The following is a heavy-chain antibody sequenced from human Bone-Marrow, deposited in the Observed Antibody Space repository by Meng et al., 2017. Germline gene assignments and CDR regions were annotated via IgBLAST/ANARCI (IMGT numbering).Heavy chain of an antibody. Sequence: GESLEISCAASGFTFSNAWMSWVRQAPGKGLEWVGRIKSKTDGGTTDYAAPVKGRFTISRDDSKNTLYLQMNSLKTEDTAVYYCTTGFHCSGGSCYSAGAFDIWGQGTMVTVSS. D-gene: IGHD2-15*01. V-gene: IGHV3-15*01. CDR1: GFTFSNAW. CDR2: IKSKTDGGTT. CDR3: TTGFHCSGGSCYSAGAFDI. J-gene: IGHJ3*02.